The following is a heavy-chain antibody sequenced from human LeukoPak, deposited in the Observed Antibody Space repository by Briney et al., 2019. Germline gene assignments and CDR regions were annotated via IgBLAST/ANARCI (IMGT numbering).Heavy chain of an antibody. D-gene: IGHD4-17*01. CDR1: DDSFSSHY. CDR3: ARDLVTVTKGFDI. J-gene: IGHJ3*02. CDR2: ISYIGST. V-gene: IGHV4-59*11. Sequence: SETLSLTCAVSDDSFSSHYWTWIRQPPGKGLISYIGSTNYNPSLKSRVTISIDTSKNQFPLKLSSVTAADTAVYYCARDLVTVTKGFDIWGQGTMVSVSS.